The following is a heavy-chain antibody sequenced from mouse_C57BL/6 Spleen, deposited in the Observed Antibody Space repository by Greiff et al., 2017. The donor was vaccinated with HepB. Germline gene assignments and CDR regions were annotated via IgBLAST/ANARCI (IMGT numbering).Heavy chain of an antibody. J-gene: IGHJ1*03. CDR1: GFTFSDYY. CDR3: ARGGRSSYGYFDV. Sequence: EVQLVESEGGLVQPGSSMKLSCTASGFTFSDYYMAWVRQVPEKGLEWVANINYDGSSTYYLDSLKSRFIISRDNAKNILYLQMSSLKSEDTATYYCARGGRSSYGYFDVWGTGTTVTVSS. V-gene: IGHV5-16*01. CDR2: INYDGSST. D-gene: IGHD1-1*01.